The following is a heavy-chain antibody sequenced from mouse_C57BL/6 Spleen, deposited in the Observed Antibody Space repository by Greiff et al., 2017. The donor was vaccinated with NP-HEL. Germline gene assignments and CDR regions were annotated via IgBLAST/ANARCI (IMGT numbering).Heavy chain of an antibody. V-gene: IGHV1-81*01. CDR2: IYPRSGNT. D-gene: IGHD1-1*01. CDR1: GYTFTSYG. CDR3: ARDYYGIWYAMDY. Sequence: VKLQESGAELARPGASVKLSCKASGYTFTSYGISWVKQRTGQGLEWIGEIYPRSGNTYYNEKFKGKATLTADKSSSTAYMELRSLTSEDSAVYFCARDYYGIWYAMDYWGQGTSVTVSS. J-gene: IGHJ4*01.